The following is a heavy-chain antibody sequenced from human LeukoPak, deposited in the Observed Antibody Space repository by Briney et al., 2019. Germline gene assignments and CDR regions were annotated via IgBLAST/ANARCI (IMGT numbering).Heavy chain of an antibody. V-gene: IGHV1-18*01. CDR3: ARWGDDYGDQSRAFDI. D-gene: IGHD4-17*01. CDR1: GYTFMNSG. Sequence: VSVKVSCKASGYTFMNSGISWVRQAPGQGLEWLGWISAYNANTYYAQKVQGRVTMTTDTSTSTAYMELRSLRSDDTAVYYCARWGDDYGDQSRAFDIWGQGTMVTVSS. J-gene: IGHJ3*02. CDR2: ISAYNANT.